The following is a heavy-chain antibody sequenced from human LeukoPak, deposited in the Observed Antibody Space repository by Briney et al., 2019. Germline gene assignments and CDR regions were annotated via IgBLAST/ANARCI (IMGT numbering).Heavy chain of an antibody. CDR1: GFTFSDYY. CDR3: ARVDSGYDLSLHYYYYMDV. Sequence: GGSLRLSCAASGFTFSDYYMSWIRQAPGKGLEWVSYISSSGSTIYYADSVKGRFTISRDNAKNSLYLQMNSLRAEDTAVYYCARVDSGYDLSLHYYYYMDVWGKGTTVTISS. V-gene: IGHV3-11*04. D-gene: IGHD5-12*01. J-gene: IGHJ6*03. CDR2: ISSSGSTI.